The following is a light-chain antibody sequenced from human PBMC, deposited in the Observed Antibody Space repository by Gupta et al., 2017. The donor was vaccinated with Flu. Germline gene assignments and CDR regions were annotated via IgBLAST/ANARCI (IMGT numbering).Light chain of an antibody. Sequence: QSALTQPASVSGSPGQSITISCSGTSNDVGRSDSVSWYQQSPGKAPKLLMEEVSSRPSGVSSRFAGSKSGNSASRTISGLQAEDETDDVCSSYTSTSTFEVFGTGTKLTVL. CDR2: EVS. J-gene: IGLJ1*01. V-gene: IGLV2-14*01. CDR1: SNDVGRSDS. CDR3: SSYTSTSTFEV.